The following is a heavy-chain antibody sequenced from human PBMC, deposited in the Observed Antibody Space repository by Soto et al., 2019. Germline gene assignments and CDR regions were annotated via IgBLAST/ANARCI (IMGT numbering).Heavy chain of an antibody. V-gene: IGHV1-18*01. CDR3: ARDAPPPELRFLEWHNYDYNGMDV. Sequence: PGASVKVSCKTSGYSFTAYGISWVRQAPGQGLEWMGWISCYNGKTKYAQKVQGRVTMTTDTSTSTAYMEVRSLRSDDTAIYYCARDAPPPELRFLEWHNYDYNGMDVWGQGTTVTVSS. D-gene: IGHD3-3*01. J-gene: IGHJ6*02. CDR1: GYSFTAYG. CDR2: ISCYNGKT.